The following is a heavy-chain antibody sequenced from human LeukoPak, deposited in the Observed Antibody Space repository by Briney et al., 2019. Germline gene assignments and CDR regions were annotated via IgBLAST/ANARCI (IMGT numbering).Heavy chain of an antibody. Sequence: SETLSLTCTVSGGSISSSSYYWAWIRQPPEKGLEWIGSINYSGNTWYNWSLKSRVTISIDTSKNQFSLKLTSVTAADTGVYYCESHDGPGTVAPWGQGTLVTVSS. CDR1: GGSISSSSYY. V-gene: IGHV4-39*01. CDR2: INYSGNT. CDR3: ESHDGPGTVAP. D-gene: IGHD6-13*01. J-gene: IGHJ5*02.